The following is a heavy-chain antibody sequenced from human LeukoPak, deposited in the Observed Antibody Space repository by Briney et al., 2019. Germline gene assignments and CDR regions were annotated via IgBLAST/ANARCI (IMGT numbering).Heavy chain of an antibody. CDR2: INHSGST. J-gene: IGHJ3*02. V-gene: IGHV4-34*01. CDR1: GGSFSGYY. D-gene: IGHD3-22*01. Sequence: SETLSLTCAVYGGSFSGYYWSWIRQPPGKGLEWIGEINHSGSTNYNPSLKSRVTISVDTSKNQFSLKLGSVTAADTAVYYCARVSRPYYYDSSGYFLPRAFDIWGQGTMVTVSS. CDR3: ARVSRPYYYDSSGYFLPRAFDI.